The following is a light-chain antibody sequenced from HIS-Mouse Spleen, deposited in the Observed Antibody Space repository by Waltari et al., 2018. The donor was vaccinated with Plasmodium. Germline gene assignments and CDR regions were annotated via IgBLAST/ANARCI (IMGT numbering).Light chain of an antibody. V-gene: IGKV3-20*01. Sequence: EMVLTQSPGTLSLSPGGRATPSCRASQSVSSIYLAWYQQKPGQAPRLLIYGASSRATGIPDRFSGSGSGTDFTLTISRLQPEDFAVYYCQQYNNWSFTFGPGTKVDIK. J-gene: IGKJ3*01. CDR2: GAS. CDR3: QQYNNWSFT. CDR1: QSVSSIY.